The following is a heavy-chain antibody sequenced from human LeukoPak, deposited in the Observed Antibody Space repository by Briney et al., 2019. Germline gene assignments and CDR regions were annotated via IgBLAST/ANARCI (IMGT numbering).Heavy chain of an antibody. CDR3: ARDMEVRGVLYYFDY. D-gene: IGHD3-10*01. Sequence: PGGSLRLSCAASGFTFSDYYMSWIRQAPGKGLEWVSYISSSGSTIYYADSVKGRFTTSRDNAKNSLYLQMNSLRSDDTAVYYCARDMEVRGVLYYFDYWGQGALVTVSS. CDR1: GFTFSDYY. J-gene: IGHJ4*02. CDR2: ISSSGSTI. V-gene: IGHV3-11*01.